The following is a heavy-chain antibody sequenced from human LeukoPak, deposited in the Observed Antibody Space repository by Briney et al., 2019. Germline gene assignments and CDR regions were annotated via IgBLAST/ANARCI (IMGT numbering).Heavy chain of an antibody. CDR1: GFTFSSYA. CDR2: ISYDGSNK. CDR3: ARGEVVVVVAVTLDY. J-gene: IGHJ4*02. Sequence: PGGSLRLSCAASGFTFSSYAMHWVRQAPGKGLEWVAVISYDGSNKYYADSVKGRFTISRDNSKNTLYLQMNSLRAEDTAVYYCARGEVVVVVAVTLDYWGQGTLVTVSS. V-gene: IGHV3-30*04. D-gene: IGHD2-15*01.